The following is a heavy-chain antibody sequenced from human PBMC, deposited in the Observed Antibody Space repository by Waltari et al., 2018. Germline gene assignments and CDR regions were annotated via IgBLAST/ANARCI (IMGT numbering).Heavy chain of an antibody. V-gene: IGHV1-69*12. CDR1: GGPPFKNYD. CDR3: GRDETIAGYYFGTDV. J-gene: IGHJ6*02. Sequence: QAQLVQSGAEVKRHGSSVKITCKASGGPPFKNYDIIWVRLAPGKGLEWMGGILPLFGFGDYAPKCRDRLTITADESTTTAYMELRSLTPEDSAIYFCGRDETIAGYYFGTDVWGQGTTVTVSS. D-gene: IGHD2-15*01. CDR2: ILPLFGFG.